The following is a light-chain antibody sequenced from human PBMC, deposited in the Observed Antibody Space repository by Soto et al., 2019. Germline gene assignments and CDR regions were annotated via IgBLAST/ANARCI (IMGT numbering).Light chain of an antibody. J-gene: IGKJ1*01. CDR1: QSLLHSNGYKY. CDR3: MQAVQTPPT. CDR2: LGS. Sequence: DIVMTQSPLSLPVTPGEPASISCRSSQSLLHSNGYKYLDWYLQKPGQSPQLLIYLGSNRASGVPDRFSGSGSGTDFTLKISRVEAEDVGVYYCMQAVQTPPTFGQGTKVEIK. V-gene: IGKV2-28*01.